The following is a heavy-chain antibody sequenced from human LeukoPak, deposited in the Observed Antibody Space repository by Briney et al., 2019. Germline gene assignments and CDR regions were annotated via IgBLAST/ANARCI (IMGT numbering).Heavy chain of an antibody. CDR2: IHYSGST. Sequence: PSQTLSLTCTVSGDSISSGDHYWSWIRQPPGKGLEWIGYIHYSGSTYYNPSLKSRLIMSVDMSKNQFSLSLNSLTAADSAVYYWPRAAAKKNSWSFFDYGAQETLVTVSS. CDR1: GDSISSGDHY. V-gene: IGHV4-30-4*01. J-gene: IGHJ4*02. D-gene: IGHD2/OR15-2a*01. CDR3: PRAAAKKNSWSFFDY.